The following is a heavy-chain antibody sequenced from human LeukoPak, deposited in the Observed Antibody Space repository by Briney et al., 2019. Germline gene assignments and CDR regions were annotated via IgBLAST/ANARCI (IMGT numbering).Heavy chain of an antibody. CDR1: GFTFSSYA. V-gene: IGHV3-23*01. J-gene: IGHJ4*02. CDR2: ISGSGGST. D-gene: IGHD3-22*01. Sequence: GGSLRLSCAASGFTFSSYAMGWVRQAPGKGLEWVSAISGSGGSTYYADSVKGRFTISRDNSASTLYLQMNSLRAEDTAVYYCARYDSSGYYAGFDYWGQGTLVTVSS. CDR3: ARYDSSGYYAGFDY.